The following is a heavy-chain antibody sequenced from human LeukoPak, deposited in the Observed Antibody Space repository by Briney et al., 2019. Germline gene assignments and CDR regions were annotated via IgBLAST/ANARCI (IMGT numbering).Heavy chain of an antibody. D-gene: IGHD2-2*01. V-gene: IGHV1-24*01. Sequence: ASVKVSCKVSGYTLTELSMHWVRQAPGKGLEWMGGFDPEYGETIYAQKFQGRVTMTEDTSTDTAYMELSSLRSEDTAVYYCATDTAYCSSTSCYNWFDPWGQGTLVTVSS. CDR3: ATDTAYCSSTSCYNWFDP. CDR1: GYTLTELS. J-gene: IGHJ5*02. CDR2: FDPEYGET.